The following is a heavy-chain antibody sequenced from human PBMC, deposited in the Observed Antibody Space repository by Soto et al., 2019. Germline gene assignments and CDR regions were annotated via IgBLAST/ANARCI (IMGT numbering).Heavy chain of an antibody. CDR3: AKGKDGITIFFG. D-gene: IGHD3-9*01. Sequence: TGGSLRLSCAASGFTFSSYAMSWVRQAPGKGLEWVSAISGSGGSTYYADSVKGRFTISRDNSKNTLYLQMNSLRAEDTAVYYCAKGKDGITIFFGWGQGTLVTVSS. CDR1: GFTFSSYA. CDR2: ISGSGGST. V-gene: IGHV3-23*01. J-gene: IGHJ4*02.